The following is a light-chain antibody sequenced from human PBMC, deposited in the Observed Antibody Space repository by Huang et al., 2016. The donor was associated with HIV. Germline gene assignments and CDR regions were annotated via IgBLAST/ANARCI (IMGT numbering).Light chain of an antibody. CDR3: QQYNNWPRT. V-gene: IGKV3-15*01. CDR1: QSVSSN. CDR2: AAS. J-gene: IGKJ1*01. Sequence: EIVMTQSPATLSVSPGERATLSCRASQSVSSNLDWYQQKPGQAPRLLIYAASTSATGSPAMFSGSGSWTEFTLTISSLQSEDFAVYYCQQYNNWPRTFGQGTKVEIK.